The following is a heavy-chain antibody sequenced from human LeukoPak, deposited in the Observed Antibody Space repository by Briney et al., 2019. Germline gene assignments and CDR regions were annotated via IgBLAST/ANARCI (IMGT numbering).Heavy chain of an antibody. CDR3: ARDTHRYTRPGYYYGMDV. CDR2: ISAYNGST. V-gene: IGHV1-18*01. D-gene: IGHD1-14*01. Sequence: ASVKVSCKASGYIFTSYGISWVRQAPGQGLEWMGWISAYNGSTNYAQKLQGRVTMTTDTSTSTAYMELRSLRSDDTAVYYCARDTHRYTRPGYYYGMDVWGQGTTVTVSS. J-gene: IGHJ6*02. CDR1: GYIFTSYG.